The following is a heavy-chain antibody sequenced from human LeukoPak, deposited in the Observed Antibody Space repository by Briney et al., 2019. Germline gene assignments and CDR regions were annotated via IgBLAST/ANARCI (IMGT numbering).Heavy chain of an antibody. Sequence: ASVKVSCKASGYTFAGYYIHWVRQAPGQGLEWMGWMNPNNGAINYARKFQGRVTMTRDTSISTAYMELSMLTSDDTAVYYCARDRAAAALYSDFWGQGTLVTVSS. J-gene: IGHJ4*02. CDR1: GYTFAGYY. V-gene: IGHV1-2*02. CDR2: MNPNNGAI. CDR3: ARDRAAAALYSDF. D-gene: IGHD6-13*01.